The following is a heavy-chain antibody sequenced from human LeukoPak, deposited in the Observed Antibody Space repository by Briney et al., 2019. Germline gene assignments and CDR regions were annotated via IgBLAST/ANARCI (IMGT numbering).Heavy chain of an antibody. V-gene: IGHV3-7*01. D-gene: IGHD4-17*01. CDR2: INQDGSDK. CDR3: ARTTYGDYGY. Sequence: PGGSLRLPCAASGFTFSSYWMTWVRQAPGKGLEWVASINQDGSDKYYVDSVKGRFTISRDNAKNSLFLQMNSLRAEDTAVYYCARTTYGDYGYWGQGTLVTVSS. J-gene: IGHJ4*02. CDR1: GFTFSSYW.